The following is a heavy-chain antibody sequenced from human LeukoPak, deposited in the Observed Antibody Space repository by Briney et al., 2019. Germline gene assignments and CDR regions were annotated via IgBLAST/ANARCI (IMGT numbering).Heavy chain of an antibody. V-gene: IGHV1-2*02. Sequence: GASVKVSCKASGYTFTGYYMHWVRQAPGQGLEWMGWINPNSGGTNYAQKFQGRVTMTRDTSISTAYMELSRLRSDDTAVYYCARTSGYSSGWYNFDYYYGMDVWGQGTTVTVSS. CDR3: ARTSGYSSGWYNFDYYYGMDV. CDR1: GYTFTGYY. D-gene: IGHD6-19*01. J-gene: IGHJ6*02. CDR2: INPNSGGT.